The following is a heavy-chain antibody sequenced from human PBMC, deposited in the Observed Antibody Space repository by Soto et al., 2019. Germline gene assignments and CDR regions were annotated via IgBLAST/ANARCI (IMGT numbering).Heavy chain of an antibody. V-gene: IGHV3-30*04. Sequence: QEQLVESGGGVVRPGKSLRLSCEASGFNFTYNAMHWVRQAPGKGLEWVAVISFNGRKKFYARSVKGRFTISRDNSKNTLYLQINNLRPGDTAVYYCARDWLRRDDILTPSWNFNLWGQGTLGTAS. CDR2: ISFNGRKK. D-gene: IGHD3-9*01. J-gene: IGHJ2*01. CDR1: GFNFTYNA. CDR3: ARDWLRRDDILTPSWNFNL.